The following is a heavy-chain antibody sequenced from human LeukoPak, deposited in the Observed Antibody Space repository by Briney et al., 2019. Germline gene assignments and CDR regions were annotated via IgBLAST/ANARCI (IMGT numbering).Heavy chain of an antibody. CDR3: ARAGPMSYYYYYYMDV. D-gene: IGHD3-10*02. J-gene: IGHJ6*03. CDR2: ISAYNGNT. Sequence: GASVKVSCKASGYTFTSYGISWVRQAPGQGLEWMGWISAYNGNTNYAQKLQGRVTMTRDTSTSTVYMELSSLRSEDTAVYYCARAGPMSYYYYYYMDVWGKGTTVTVSS. CDR1: GYTFTSYG. V-gene: IGHV1-18*01.